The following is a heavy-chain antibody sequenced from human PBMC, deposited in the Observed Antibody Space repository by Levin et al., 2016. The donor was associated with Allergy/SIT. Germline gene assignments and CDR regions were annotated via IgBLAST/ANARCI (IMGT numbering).Heavy chain of an antibody. CDR1: GGSVSSGSYY. CDR2: IYYSGST. CDR3: ARDLPSPAHCGITMVRGVIIKYYYYYYMDV. J-gene: IGHJ6*03. D-gene: IGHD3-10*01. V-gene: IGHV4-61*01. Sequence: SETLSLTCTVSGGSVSSGSYYWSWIRQPPGKGLEWIGYIYYSGSTNYNPSLKSRVTISVDTSKNQFSLKLSSVTAADTAVYYCARDLPSPAHCGITMVRGVIIKYYYYYYMDVWGKGTTVTVSS.